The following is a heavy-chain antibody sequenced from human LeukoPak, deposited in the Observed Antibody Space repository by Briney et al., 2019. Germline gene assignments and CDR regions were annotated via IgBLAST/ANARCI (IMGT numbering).Heavy chain of an antibody. Sequence: GASVKVSCKASGYTFTSYAMHWVRQAPGQRLEWMGWINAGNGNTKYSQKFQGRVTITRDTSASTAYMELSSLRSEDTAVYYCARWAGSSGRYYDYWGQGTLATVSS. CDR2: INAGNGNT. D-gene: IGHD6-19*01. CDR3: ARWAGSSGRYYDY. J-gene: IGHJ4*02. CDR1: GYTFTSYA. V-gene: IGHV1-3*01.